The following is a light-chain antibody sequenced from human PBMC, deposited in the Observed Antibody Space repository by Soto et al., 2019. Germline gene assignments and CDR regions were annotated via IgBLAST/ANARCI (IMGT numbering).Light chain of an antibody. V-gene: IGLV2-8*01. Sequence: QSALTQPPSASGAPGQSITISCTGTSSDVGGCKFVSWYQQYPGKAPKLIIYEVSKRPSGVPDRFSGSKSGNTASLTVSGLRAEDEADYYCSSCAGSNNPYVFGTGTKLTVL. CDR3: SSCAGSNNPYV. CDR1: SSDVGGCKF. J-gene: IGLJ1*01. CDR2: EVS.